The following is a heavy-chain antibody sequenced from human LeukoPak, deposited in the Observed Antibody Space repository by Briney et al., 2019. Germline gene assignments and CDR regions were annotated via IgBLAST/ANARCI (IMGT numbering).Heavy chain of an antibody. Sequence: ASVKISCKTSGYTFSGYNMNWVRHAPGQRLEWIGWINASSGGTNYAQKFQDRVTVDRDRSISTDYRELSRLRSDDTAVYYCAASIAVAGTGAFDIWGQGTMVTVSS. CDR1: GYTFSGYN. J-gene: IGHJ3*02. V-gene: IGHV1-2*02. D-gene: IGHD6-19*01. CDR3: AASIAVAGTGAFDI. CDR2: INASSGGT.